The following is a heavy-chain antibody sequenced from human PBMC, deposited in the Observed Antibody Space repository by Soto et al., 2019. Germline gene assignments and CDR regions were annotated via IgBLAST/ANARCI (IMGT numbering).Heavy chain of an antibody. V-gene: IGHV1-69*08. CDR2: IIPILGIA. J-gene: IGHJ4*02. D-gene: IGHD2-15*01. CDR3: ARDSAGGGSCYDY. CDR1: GGTFSSYT. Sequence: QGQLVQSGAEVKKPGSSVKVSCKASGGTFSSYTISWVRQAPGQGLEWMGRIIPILGIANYAQKFQGRVTITADKSTSTAYMELSSLRSEDTAVYYCARDSAGGGSCYDYWGQGTLVTVSS.